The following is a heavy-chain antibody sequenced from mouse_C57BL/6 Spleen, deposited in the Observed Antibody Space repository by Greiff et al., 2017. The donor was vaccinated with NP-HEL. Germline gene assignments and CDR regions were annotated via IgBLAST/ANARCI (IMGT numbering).Heavy chain of an antibody. CDR3: ARMMRDGWYFDV. Sequence: QVQLQQSGAELVRPGTSVKVSCKASGYAFTNYLIEWVKQRPGPGLEWIGVINPGSGGTTYNEKFQGKATLTADKSSSTAYMQLSSLTSEDSAVYFCARMMRDGWYFDVWGTGTTVTVSS. CDR2: INPGSGGT. D-gene: IGHD2-3*01. CDR1: GYAFTNYL. J-gene: IGHJ1*03. V-gene: IGHV1-54*01.